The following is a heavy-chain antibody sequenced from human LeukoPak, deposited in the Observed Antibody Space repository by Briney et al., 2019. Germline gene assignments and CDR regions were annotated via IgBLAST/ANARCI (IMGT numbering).Heavy chain of an antibody. V-gene: IGHV4-39*01. Sequence: PSETLSLTCTVSGGSISSSSYYWGWIRQPPGKGLEWIGGIYYSGSTYYNPSLKSRVTISVDTSKNQFSLKLSSVTAADTAVYYCARLVLGTKETFDYWGQGTLVTVSS. CDR1: GGSISSSSYY. CDR2: IYYSGST. D-gene: IGHD2-21*02. CDR3: ARLVLGTKETFDY. J-gene: IGHJ4*02.